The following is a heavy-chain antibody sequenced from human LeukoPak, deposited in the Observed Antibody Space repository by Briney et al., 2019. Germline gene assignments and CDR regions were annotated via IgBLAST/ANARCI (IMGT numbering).Heavy chain of an antibody. D-gene: IGHD6-19*01. V-gene: IGHV5-10-1*01. CDR3: ARRAVAGNYYYYGMDV. CDR2: IDPSDSYT. Sequence: GASLKISCKGSGSIFTSYWISWVRQMPGKGLEWMGRIDPSDSYTNCSPSFQGHVTISADKSISTAYLQWSSLKASDTAMYYCARRAVAGNYYYYGMDVWGKGTTVTVSS. J-gene: IGHJ6*04. CDR1: GSIFTSYW.